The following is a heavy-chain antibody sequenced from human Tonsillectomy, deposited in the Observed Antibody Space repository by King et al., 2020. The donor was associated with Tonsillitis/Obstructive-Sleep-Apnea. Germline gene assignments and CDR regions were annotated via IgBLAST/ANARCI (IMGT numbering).Heavy chain of an antibody. D-gene: IGHD1-1*01. CDR1: GFTFSTYG. Sequence: VQLVESGGGVVQPGRSLRRSCAASGFTFSTYGMHWVRQAPGKGLEWVSGIWYDGSNKYYAESVKGRFTISRENPNNRLYLTMNSMSAEDTAVYYCAKVGTGYWYFDLWGRGTLVTVSS. J-gene: IGHJ2*01. CDR2: IWYDGSNK. CDR3: AKVGTGYWYFDL. V-gene: IGHV3-33*06.